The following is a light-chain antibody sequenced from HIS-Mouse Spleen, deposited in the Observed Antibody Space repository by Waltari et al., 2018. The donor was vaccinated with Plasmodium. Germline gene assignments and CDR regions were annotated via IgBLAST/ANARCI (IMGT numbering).Light chain of an antibody. CDR2: GAS. Sequence: EIVMTQSPATLSVSAGDRSSLPCRASQSVSSDLAWYQQKPGQAPRLLIYGASTRATGIPARFSGSGSGTEFTLTISSLQSEDVAVYYCQQYNNWSFTFGPGTKVDIK. CDR1: QSVSSD. V-gene: IGKV3-15*01. J-gene: IGKJ3*01. CDR3: QQYNNWSFT.